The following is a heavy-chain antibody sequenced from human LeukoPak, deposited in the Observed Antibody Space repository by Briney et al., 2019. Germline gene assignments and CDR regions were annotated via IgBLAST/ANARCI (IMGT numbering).Heavy chain of an antibody. D-gene: IGHD1-26*01. J-gene: IGHJ4*02. CDR1: VFTFSSYA. V-gene: IGHV3-64*01. Sequence: GGSLRLSCAASVFTFSSYAMHWVRQAPGKGLEYVSAMSSNGGTTDYANSVKGRFTISRDNSKNTLYLQMGSLRAEDMAVYYCARVGDVGPFDYWGQGTLVTVSS. CDR3: ARVGDVGPFDY. CDR2: MSSNGGTT.